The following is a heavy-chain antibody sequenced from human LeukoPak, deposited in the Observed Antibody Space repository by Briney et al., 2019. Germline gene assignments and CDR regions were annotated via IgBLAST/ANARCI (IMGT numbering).Heavy chain of an antibody. D-gene: IGHD6-19*01. CDR1: GYSFTSYW. J-gene: IGHJ5*02. CDR3: ARRGEGHSGWPPVDNWFDP. Sequence: GESLKISCKGSGYSFTSYWIGWVRQMPGKGLEWMGIIYPGGSDTRYSPSFQGQVTISADKSISTAYLQWSSLKASDTAMYYCARRGEGHSGWPPVDNWFDPWGQGTLVTVSS. CDR2: IYPGGSDT. V-gene: IGHV5-51*01.